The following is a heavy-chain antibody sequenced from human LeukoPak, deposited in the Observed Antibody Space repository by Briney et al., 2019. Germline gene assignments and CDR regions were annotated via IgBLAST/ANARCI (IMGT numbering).Heavy chain of an antibody. CDR1: GYTLTELS. Sequence: ASVKVSCKVSGYTLTELSMHWVRQAPGKGLEWMGGFDPEDGETIYAQKFQGRVTMTEDTSTDTAYMELSSLRSEDTAVYYCATVVRSWCFSWFALWGQGTLVTVSA. D-gene: IGHD6-13*01. J-gene: IGHJ5*02. V-gene: IGHV1-24*01. CDR2: FDPEDGET. CDR3: ATVVRSWCFSWFAL.